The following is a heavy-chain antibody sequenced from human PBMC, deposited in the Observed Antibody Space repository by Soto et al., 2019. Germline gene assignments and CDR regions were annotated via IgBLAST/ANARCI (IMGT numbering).Heavy chain of an antibody. J-gene: IGHJ3*02. CDR3: ARAATNGAFDI. CDR1: GGSISSYY. Sequence: QVQLQESGPGLVKPSETLSLTCTVSGGSISSYYWSWIRQPPGKGLEWIGYIYYTGSTNYNPSLKSRVTISVDTSKNQFSLKLSSVTAADTAVYYWARAATNGAFDIWGQGTMVTVSS. V-gene: IGHV4-59*01. D-gene: IGHD2-8*01. CDR2: IYYTGST.